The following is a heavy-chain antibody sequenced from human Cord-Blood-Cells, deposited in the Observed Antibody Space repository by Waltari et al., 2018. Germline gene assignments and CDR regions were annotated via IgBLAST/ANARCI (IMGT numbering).Heavy chain of an antibody. V-gene: IGHV1-8*01. CDR3: ARVSIREYSSSIRESDY. D-gene: IGHD6-6*01. CDR1: GYTFTSYD. CDR2: MNPNSGNT. J-gene: IGHJ4*02. Sequence: QVQLVQSGAEVKKPGASVKVSCKASGYTFTSYDINWVRQATGQGLEWMGWMNPNSGNTAYAHKFQGRATMTRNTSISTAYMELSSLRSEDTAVYYCARVSIREYSSSIRESDYWGQGTLVTVSS.